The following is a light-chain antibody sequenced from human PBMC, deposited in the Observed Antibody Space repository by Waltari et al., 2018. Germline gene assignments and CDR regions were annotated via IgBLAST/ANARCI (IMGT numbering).Light chain of an antibody. CDR2: DSS. V-gene: IGKV3-11*01. CDR1: QSVSTY. Sequence: EIVLTQSPATLSLSPGERATLSCRASQSVSTYLAWYQQKPGQAPRLLIYDSSNRVAGIPARFSGSGSGTDFTLTISSLEPEDFGVYYCQQRNNWPPSITFGQGTRLEI. CDR3: QQRNNWPPSIT. J-gene: IGKJ5*01.